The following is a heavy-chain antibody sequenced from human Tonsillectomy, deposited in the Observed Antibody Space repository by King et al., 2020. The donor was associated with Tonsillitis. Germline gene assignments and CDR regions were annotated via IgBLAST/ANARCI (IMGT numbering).Heavy chain of an antibody. CDR1: GFAFSSYA. CDR2: ISYDGSNK. Sequence: HVQLVESGGGIVQPGRSLRLSCAASGFAFSSYAMHWVRQAPGEGLEWVSVISYDGSNKYYADSVEGRFTISRDSSKNTLYLQMDSLRAEDTAVYYCARGNYYDCSPEDYWGQGTLVTVSS. V-gene: IGHV3-30*01. D-gene: IGHD3-22*01. J-gene: IGHJ4*02. CDR3: ARGNYYDCSPEDY.